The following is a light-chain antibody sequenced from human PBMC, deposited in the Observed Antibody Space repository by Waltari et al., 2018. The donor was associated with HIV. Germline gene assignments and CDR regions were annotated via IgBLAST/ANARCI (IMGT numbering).Light chain of an antibody. CDR2: GAS. J-gene: IGKJ5*01. CDR1: QRVSSN. V-gene: IGKV3-15*01. Sequence: EIVMTQSPATLSVSPGERATLSCRASQRVSSNLAWYQQKPGQAPRLLISGASTRATGIPARFSGSGSGTDFTLTISSLQSEDFAVYYCQQYNNWPPITFGQGTRLEIK. CDR3: QQYNNWPPIT.